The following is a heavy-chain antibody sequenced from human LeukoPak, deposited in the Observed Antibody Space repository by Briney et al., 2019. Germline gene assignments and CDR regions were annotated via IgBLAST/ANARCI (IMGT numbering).Heavy chain of an antibody. CDR1: GGTFSSFA. J-gene: IGHJ4*02. Sequence: SVKVSCKASGGTFSSFAISWVRQAPGQGLEWMGGIIPIFGTANYAQKFQGRVTITTDESTSTAYMELSSLRSEDTAVYYCARHSSGWYLFDYWGQGTLVTVSS. V-gene: IGHV1-69*05. CDR2: IIPIFGTA. CDR3: ARHSSGWYLFDY. D-gene: IGHD6-19*01.